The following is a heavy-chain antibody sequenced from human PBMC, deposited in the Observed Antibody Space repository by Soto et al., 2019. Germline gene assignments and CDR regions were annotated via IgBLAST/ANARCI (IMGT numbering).Heavy chain of an antibody. V-gene: IGHV3-9*01. CDR1: GFSFDDYA. J-gene: IGHJ6*03. CDR3: AKGFCSSARCYTYSYMDV. Sequence: GGSLRLSCAASGFSFDDYAMHWVRQAPGEGLEWVSGISWNSGTVGYGDSVKGRFTISRDNAKNSLYLQMNSLRPEDTALYYCAKGFCSSARCYTYSYMDVWGKGTTVTVSS. D-gene: IGHD2-2*01. CDR2: ISWNSGTV.